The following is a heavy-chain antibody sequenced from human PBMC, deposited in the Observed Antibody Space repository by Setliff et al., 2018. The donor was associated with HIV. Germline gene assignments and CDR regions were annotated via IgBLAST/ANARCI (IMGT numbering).Heavy chain of an antibody. CDR3: ARLSIPAYYYMDV. J-gene: IGHJ6*03. CDR1: GYTFTTYG. CDR2: ISTYNGNT. D-gene: IGHD2-21*01. V-gene: IGHV1-18*01. Sequence: VKVSCKASGYTFTTYGITWVRQAPGQGLEWIGWISTYNGNTNYAQKFQGRVTMTTVTSTSTAYMELRSLRSDDTAVYYCARLSIPAYYYMDVWGKGTTVTVSS.